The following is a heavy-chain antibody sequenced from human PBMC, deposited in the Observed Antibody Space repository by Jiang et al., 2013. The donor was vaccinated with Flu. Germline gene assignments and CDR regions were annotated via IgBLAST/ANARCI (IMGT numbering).Heavy chain of an antibody. V-gene: IGHV1-2*02. CDR2: INPNSGGT. CDR3: AREGDAGIAVAGGWFDP. D-gene: IGHD6-19*01. CDR1: GYTFTGYY. Sequence: SGYTFTGYYMHWVRQAPGQGLEWMGWINPNSGGTNYAQKFQGRVTMTRDTSISTAYMELSRLRSDDTAVYYCAREGDAGIAVAGGWFDPWGQGTLVTVSS. J-gene: IGHJ5*02.